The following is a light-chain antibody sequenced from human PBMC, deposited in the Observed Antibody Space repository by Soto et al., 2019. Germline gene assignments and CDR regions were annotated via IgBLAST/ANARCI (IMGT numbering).Light chain of an antibody. V-gene: IGLV2-14*01. CDR3: SSYTSNRGV. CDR1: SSDVGGYNY. J-gene: IGLJ3*02. CDR2: GVS. Sequence: QSVLTQPASVSGSPGQSITISCTGTSSDVGGYNYVSWYQHHPGKAPKLMIYGVSNRPSGVSNRFSGSKSGNTASLTISGLQAEDEADYYCSSYTSNRGVFGGGTKLTVL.